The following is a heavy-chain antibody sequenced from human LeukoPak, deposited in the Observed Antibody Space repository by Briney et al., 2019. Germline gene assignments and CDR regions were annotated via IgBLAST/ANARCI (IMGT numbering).Heavy chain of an antibody. CDR1: GFTFSNYG. J-gene: IGHJ4*02. Sequence: GGSLRLSCAASGFTFSNYGMSWVRQAPGKGLEWVSAISGSGGTTYYADSVKGRFTISRDNAKNSLYLQMNSLRAEDTAAYYCARDGIAVAGINFDYWGQGTLVTVSS. D-gene: IGHD6-19*01. CDR3: ARDGIAVAGINFDY. CDR2: ISGSGGTT. V-gene: IGHV3-23*01.